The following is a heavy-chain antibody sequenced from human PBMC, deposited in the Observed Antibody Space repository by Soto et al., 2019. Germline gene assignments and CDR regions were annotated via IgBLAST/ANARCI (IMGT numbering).Heavy chain of an antibody. J-gene: IGHJ6*02. CDR1: GLIFSDYH. Sequence: PGGSLRLSCAASGLIFSDYHMDWVRQAPGKGLEWVGRIRRKANSYTTEYAASMKGRFTISRDDSKNSLYLQMNSLKSEDTAVYYCAMLGGWSGGSSGMDVWGQGTTVTVSS. V-gene: IGHV3-72*01. D-gene: IGHD6-19*01. CDR3: AMLGGWSGGSSGMDV. CDR2: IRRKANSYTT.